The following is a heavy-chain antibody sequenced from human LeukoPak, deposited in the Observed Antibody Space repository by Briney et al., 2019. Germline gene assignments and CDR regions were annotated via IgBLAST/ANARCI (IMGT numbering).Heavy chain of an antibody. Sequence: GGSLRLSCAASGFTFSTYAMSWVRQAPGKGLEWVSLIGGSDGRTRYADSVKGRFTISRDNSKNTLYLEMNSLRAEDTAVYYCAKTTVGYSSGRYPGWPVDYWGQGTLVTVSS. CDR1: GFTFSTYA. CDR2: IGGSDGRT. CDR3: AKTTVGYSSGRYPGWPVDY. J-gene: IGHJ4*02. V-gene: IGHV3-23*01. D-gene: IGHD6-19*01.